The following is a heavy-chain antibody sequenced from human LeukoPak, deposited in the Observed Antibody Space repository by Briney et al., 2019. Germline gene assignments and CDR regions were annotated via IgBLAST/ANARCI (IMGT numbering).Heavy chain of an antibody. CDR3: ARGSLRTGELYAFDY. Sequence: GGSLRLSCAASGFTFSSYSMNWVRQAPGKGLEWVSSISSSSSYIYYADSVKGRFTISRDNAKNSLYLQMNSLRVEDTAVYYCARGSLRTGELYAFDYWGQGTLVTVSS. J-gene: IGHJ4*02. D-gene: IGHD3-10*01. CDR1: GFTFSSYS. V-gene: IGHV3-21*06. CDR2: ISSSSSYI.